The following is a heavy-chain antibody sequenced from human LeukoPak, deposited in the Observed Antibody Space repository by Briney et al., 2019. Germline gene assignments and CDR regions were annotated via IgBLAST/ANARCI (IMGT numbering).Heavy chain of an antibody. V-gene: IGHV4-30-2*01. D-gene: IGHD2-15*01. CDR1: GGSISSGGYS. Sequence: SQTLSLTCAVSGGSISSGGYSWSWIRQPPGKGLEWIGYIYHSGSTYYNPSLKSRVTISVDRSKNQLSLKLSSVTAADTAVYYCARSLGYCSGGSCRDAFDIWGQGTVVTVSS. CDR2: IYHSGST. J-gene: IGHJ3*02. CDR3: ARSLGYCSGGSCRDAFDI.